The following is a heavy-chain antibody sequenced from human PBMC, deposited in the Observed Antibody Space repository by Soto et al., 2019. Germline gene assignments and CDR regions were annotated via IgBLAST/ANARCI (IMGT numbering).Heavy chain of an antibody. D-gene: IGHD3-3*01. V-gene: IGHV1-3*01. CDR2: INAGNGNT. J-gene: IGHJ4*02. CDR1: GYTFTSYA. Sequence: QVPLVQSGAEVKKPGASVKVSCKASGYTFTSYAMHWVRQAPGQRLEWMGWINAGNGNTKYSQKFQGRVTITRDTSASTAYMELSSLRSEDTAVYYCARVRFLEWLSPYYFDYWGQGTLVTVSS. CDR3: ARVRFLEWLSPYYFDY.